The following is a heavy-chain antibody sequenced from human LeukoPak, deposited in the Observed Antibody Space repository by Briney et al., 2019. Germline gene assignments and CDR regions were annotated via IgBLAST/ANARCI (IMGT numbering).Heavy chain of an antibody. CDR3: ARDHIVVVPAAENGFDY. J-gene: IGHJ4*02. CDR2: INHSGST. V-gene: IGHV4-34*01. CDR1: GGSFSGYY. Sequence: PSETLSPTCAVYGGSFSGYYWSWIRQPPGKGLEWIGEINHSGSTNYNPSLKSRVTISVDTSKNQFSLKLSSVTAADTAVYYCARDHIVVVPAAENGFDYWGQGTLVTVSS. D-gene: IGHD2-2*01.